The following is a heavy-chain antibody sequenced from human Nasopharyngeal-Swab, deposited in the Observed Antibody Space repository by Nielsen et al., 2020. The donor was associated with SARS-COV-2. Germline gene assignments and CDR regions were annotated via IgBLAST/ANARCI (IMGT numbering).Heavy chain of an antibody. D-gene: IGHD3-3*02. CDR1: GGSISSSSYY. J-gene: IGHJ5*02. Sequence: SETLSLTCTVSGGSISSSSYYWGWIRQPPGKGLEWIWSIYYSGSTYYNPSLKSRVTISVDTSKNQFSLKLSFVTAADTAVYYCARPSRHFWSGQDPWFDPWGQGTLVTVSS. V-gene: IGHV4-39*01. CDR2: IYYSGST. CDR3: ARPSRHFWSGQDPWFDP.